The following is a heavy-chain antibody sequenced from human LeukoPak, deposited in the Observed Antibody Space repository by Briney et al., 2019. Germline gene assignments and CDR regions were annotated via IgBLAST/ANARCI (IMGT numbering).Heavy chain of an antibody. CDR3: ARDYRYYYGSGKYFPFDY. CDR1: GYSFTKYG. Sequence: ASVKVSCKASGYSFTKYGINWVRHVPGQGLVWMGWISPNNGHTNYAQNFQGRVTVTTDTSTSTAYMELRSLTSDDTAVYYCARDYRYYYGSGKYFPFDYWGQGTLVTVSS. V-gene: IGHV1-18*01. J-gene: IGHJ4*02. D-gene: IGHD3-10*01. CDR2: ISPNNGHT.